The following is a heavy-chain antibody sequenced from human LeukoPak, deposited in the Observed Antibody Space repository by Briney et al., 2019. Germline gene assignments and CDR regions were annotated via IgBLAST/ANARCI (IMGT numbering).Heavy chain of an antibody. CDR1: GGSISSYY. J-gene: IGHJ3*02. V-gene: IGHV4-59*01. D-gene: IGHD2-2*01. CDR3: ARAENAGGWWGRVPAAAGGAFDI. Sequence: PSETLSLTCTVSGGSISSYYWSWLRQPPGKGLEWIGYIYYSGSTNYNPSLKSRVTISVDTSKNQFSLKLSSVTAADTAVYYCARAENAGGWWGRVPAAAGGAFDIWGQGTMVTVSS. CDR2: IYYSGST.